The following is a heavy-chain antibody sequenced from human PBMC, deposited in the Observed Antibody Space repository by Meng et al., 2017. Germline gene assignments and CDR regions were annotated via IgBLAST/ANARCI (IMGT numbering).Heavy chain of an antibody. V-gene: IGHV3-21*01. CDR2: ISSSSSYI. Sequence: GESLKISWAASGFTFSSYSMNWVRQAPGKGLEWVSSISSSSSYIYYADSVKGRFTISRDNAKNSLYLQMNSLRAEDTAVYYGATANCGDTAMYRWVPNSSSCPDYYYYGMDVWGQGTTVTVSS. CDR1: GFTFSSYS. CDR3: ATANCGDTAMYRWVPNSSSCPDYYYYGMDV. D-gene: IGHD5-18*01. J-gene: IGHJ6*02.